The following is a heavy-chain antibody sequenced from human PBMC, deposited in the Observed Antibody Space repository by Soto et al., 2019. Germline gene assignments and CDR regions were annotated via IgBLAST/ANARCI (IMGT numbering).Heavy chain of an antibody. Sequence: QVQLVQSGAEVKKPGASVKVSCKASGYTFISYAMHWVRQAPGQRLEWMGWINAGNGYTEFSQKFQGRVTITRDTSASTAYMELNSLTSEDTAVYYCARFSSGWRWFDPWGQGTLVTVSS. D-gene: IGHD6-19*01. CDR3: ARFSSGWRWFDP. J-gene: IGHJ5*02. CDR1: GYTFISYA. CDR2: INAGNGYT. V-gene: IGHV1-3*01.